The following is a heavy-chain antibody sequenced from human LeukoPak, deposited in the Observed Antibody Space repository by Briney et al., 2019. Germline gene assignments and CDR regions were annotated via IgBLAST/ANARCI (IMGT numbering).Heavy chain of an antibody. V-gene: IGHV4-39*07. CDR3: ARDQRGGDYVWGSYRYFFWFDP. J-gene: IGHJ5*02. CDR2: INHSGST. Sequence: SETLSLTCTVSGASINTHFYYWGWIRQTPGKGLEWIGEINHSGSTNYNPSLKSRVTISVDTSKNQFSLKLSSVTAADTAVYYCARDQRGGDYVWGSYRYFFWFDPWGQGTLVTVSS. D-gene: IGHD3-16*02. CDR1: GASINTHFYY.